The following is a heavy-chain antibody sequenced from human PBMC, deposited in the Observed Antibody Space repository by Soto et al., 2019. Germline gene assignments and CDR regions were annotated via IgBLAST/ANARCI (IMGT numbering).Heavy chain of an antibody. J-gene: IGHJ4*02. Sequence: GSLRLSCAASGFTFSSYGMHWVRQAPGKGLEWVAVIWYDGSNKYYADSVKGRFTISRDNSKNTLYLQMNSLRAEDTAVYYCARDYYDSSGYPYFDYWGQGTLVTVSS. CDR3: ARDYYDSSGYPYFDY. D-gene: IGHD3-22*01. CDR1: GFTFSSYG. CDR2: IWYDGSNK. V-gene: IGHV3-33*01.